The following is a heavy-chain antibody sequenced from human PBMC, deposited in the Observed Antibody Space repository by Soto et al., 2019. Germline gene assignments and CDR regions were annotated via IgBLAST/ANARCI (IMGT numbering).Heavy chain of an antibody. CDR3: AKDRRAGGNSAFYFDF. D-gene: IGHD3-16*01. Sequence: PGGSLRLSCAASGFKFSNYAMSWVRQAPGKGLVWVSLISATGGGTYYADSVKGRFTISRDNSHNTLYLQVHSLTAEDTAVYYCAKDRRAGGNSAFYFDFWGQGAQVTVSS. V-gene: IGHV3-23*01. CDR1: GFKFSNYA. CDR2: ISATGGGT. J-gene: IGHJ4*02.